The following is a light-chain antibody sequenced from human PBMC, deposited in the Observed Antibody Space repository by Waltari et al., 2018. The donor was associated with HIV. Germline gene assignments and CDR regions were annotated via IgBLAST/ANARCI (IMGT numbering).Light chain of an antibody. CDR3: QQYGTSPPYT. CDR2: GAS. CDR1: QSVTSIY. J-gene: IGKJ2*01. V-gene: IGKV3-20*01. Sequence: EIVLTQSPGTLSLSPGERATLSCRASQSVTSIYLAWFQQKPGQAPRLLIYGASNRATGIPDSFSGSGSGTEFTLTISRREPEDFAVYYCQQYGTSPPYTFGQGTKLEI.